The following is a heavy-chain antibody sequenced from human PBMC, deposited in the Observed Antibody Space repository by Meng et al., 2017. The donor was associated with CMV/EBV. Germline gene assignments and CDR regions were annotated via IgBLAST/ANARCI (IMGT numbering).Heavy chain of an antibody. CDR3: ARVPQGFDDSSGYYFGY. CDR1: GGTFSSYA. V-gene: IGHV1-69*10. D-gene: IGHD3-22*01. CDR2: IIPILGIA. J-gene: IGHJ4*02. Sequence: SVKVSCKASGGTFSSYAISWVRQAPGQGLEWMGGIIPILGIANYAQKFQGRVTITADKSTSTAYMELSSLRSEGTAVYYCARVPQGFDDSSGYYFGYWGQGTLVTVSS.